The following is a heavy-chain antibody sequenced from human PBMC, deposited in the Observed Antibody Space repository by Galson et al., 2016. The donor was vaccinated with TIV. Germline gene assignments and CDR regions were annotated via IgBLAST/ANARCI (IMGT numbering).Heavy chain of an antibody. V-gene: IGHV3-66*02. CDR1: GLSVSINY. D-gene: IGHD2-15*01. J-gene: IGHJ6*02. Sequence: SLRLSCAASGLSVSINYMTWVRQAPGKGLEWVSLVSGGGKTYYADFVKGRFTISRDTSENTLYLQMNSLRVEDTAVYYCARDRVVDATYYYYYYGMDVWGQGTAVTVSS. CDR2: VSGGGKT. CDR3: ARDRVVDATYYYYYYGMDV.